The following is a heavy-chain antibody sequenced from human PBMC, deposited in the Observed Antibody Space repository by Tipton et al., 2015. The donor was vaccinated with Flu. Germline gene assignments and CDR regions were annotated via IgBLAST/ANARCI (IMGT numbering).Heavy chain of an antibody. Sequence: TLSLTCSASGGSISTYYWSWIRQPAGKGLEWVGHFYNNGSTRYNPSLKNRCTMSADTSRSQFSLKVTSVTAADTAVYFCAREGDDYSRGWYASWGQGILVTVSS. CDR1: GGSISTYY. J-gene: IGHJ5*02. D-gene: IGHD6-19*01. CDR2: FYNNGST. V-gene: IGHV4-4*07. CDR3: AREGDDYSRGWYAS.